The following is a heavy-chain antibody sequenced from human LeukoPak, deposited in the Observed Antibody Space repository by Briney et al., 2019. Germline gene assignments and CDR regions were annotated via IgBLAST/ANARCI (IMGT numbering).Heavy chain of an antibody. Sequence: SETLSLTCAVYDGSFIGYYWTWIRQPPGKGLEWIGETNHSGSTNYNPSLKSRVTISIDTSKNQFSLKLSSVTAADTAVYYCASYGSGTQYIPWHFHHWGQGTLVTVSS. J-gene: IGHJ1*01. CDR1: DGSFIGYY. CDR2: TNHSGST. D-gene: IGHD3-10*01. V-gene: IGHV4-34*01. CDR3: ASYGSGTQYIPWHFHH.